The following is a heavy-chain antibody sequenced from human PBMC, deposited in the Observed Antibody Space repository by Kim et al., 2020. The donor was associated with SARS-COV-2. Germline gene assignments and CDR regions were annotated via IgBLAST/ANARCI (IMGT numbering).Heavy chain of an antibody. CDR2: IIPILGIA. Sequence: SVKVSCKASGGTFSSYAISWVRQAPGQGLEWMGRIIPILGIANYAQKFQGRVTITADKSTSTAYMELSSLRSEDTAVYYCASSPLDGGSPKRGEKYYYYYYMDVWGKGTTVTVSS. CDR1: GGTFSSYA. J-gene: IGHJ6*03. D-gene: IGHD2-15*01. CDR3: ASSPLDGGSPKRGEKYYYYYYMDV. V-gene: IGHV1-69*04.